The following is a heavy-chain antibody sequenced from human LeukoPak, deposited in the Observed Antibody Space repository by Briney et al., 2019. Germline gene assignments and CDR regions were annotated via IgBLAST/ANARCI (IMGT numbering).Heavy chain of an antibody. V-gene: IGHV3-66*01. Sequence: PGGSLRLACAASGFTFSSYAMSWVRQAPGKGLEWASVAFAGGSTYYADSVKDRFTISRDNSKNTLSLQMDSLRVEDTGVYYCAVGSGRWGQGTLVTVSS. J-gene: IGHJ4*02. CDR1: GFTFSSYA. D-gene: IGHD1-26*01. CDR2: AFAGGST. CDR3: AVGSGR.